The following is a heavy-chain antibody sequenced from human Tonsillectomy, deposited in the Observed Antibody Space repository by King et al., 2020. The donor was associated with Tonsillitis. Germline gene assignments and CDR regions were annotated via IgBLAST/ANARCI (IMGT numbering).Heavy chain of an antibody. CDR2: ISGSGSTI. Sequence: VQLVESGGGLVQPGGSLRLSCAASGFSFRSYSMNWVRHAPGKGLIWLSYISGSGSTIYYAESVEGRFTISRDNAKHSLYLEMSSLRAEDTAVYYCVRFDILTAYGPDYWGQGTLVTVSS. V-gene: IGHV3-48*01. CDR3: VRFDILTAYGPDY. D-gene: IGHD3-9*01. J-gene: IGHJ4*02. CDR1: GFSFRSYS.